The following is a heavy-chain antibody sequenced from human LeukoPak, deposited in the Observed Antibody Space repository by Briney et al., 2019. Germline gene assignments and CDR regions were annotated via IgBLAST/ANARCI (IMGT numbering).Heavy chain of an antibody. CDR1: RGSISPDH. CDR3: ARLVDGVSTRVDS. D-gene: IGHD3-3*02. CDR2: TFYTGRA. Sequence: PSETLSLTCTVSRGSISPDHCAWIRQPPGKGLEWIGYTFYTGRARYNPSLEGRATLTVDMSKNQVSLKLNSVTAADTAMYYCARLVDGVSTRVDSWGQGTLVTVSS. J-gene: IGHJ4*02. V-gene: IGHV4-59*08.